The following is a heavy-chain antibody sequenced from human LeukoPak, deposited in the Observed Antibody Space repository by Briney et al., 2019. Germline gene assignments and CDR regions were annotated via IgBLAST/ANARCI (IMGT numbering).Heavy chain of an antibody. CDR1: GFTFSSYS. D-gene: IGHD3-9*01. CDR3: ARERGSGATDILTGYYNDAFNI. J-gene: IGHJ3*02. V-gene: IGHV3-21*01. Sequence: PGGSLRLSCAASGFTFSSYSMNWVRQAPGKGLEWVSSISSSSSYIYYADSVKGRFTISRDNAKNSLYLQMNSLRAEDTAVYYCARERGSGATDILTGYYNDAFNIWGQGTMVTVSS. CDR2: ISSSSSYI.